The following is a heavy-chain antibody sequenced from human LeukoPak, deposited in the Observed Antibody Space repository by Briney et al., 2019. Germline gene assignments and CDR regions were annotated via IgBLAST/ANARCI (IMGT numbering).Heavy chain of an antibody. CDR1: GFTFSSYG. D-gene: IGHD4-11*01. Sequence: QTGGSLRLSCAASGFTFSSYGMNWVRQAPGKGLEWVGRIKSKTDGGTTDYAAPVKGRFTISRDDSKNTLYLQMNSLKTEDTAVYYCTTRGSVTESDYWGQGTLVTVSS. CDR3: TTRGSVTESDY. J-gene: IGHJ4*02. CDR2: IKSKTDGGTT. V-gene: IGHV3-15*07.